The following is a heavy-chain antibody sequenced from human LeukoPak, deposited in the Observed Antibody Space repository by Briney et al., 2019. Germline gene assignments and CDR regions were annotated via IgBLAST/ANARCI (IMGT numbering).Heavy chain of an antibody. CDR1: GITFSDYS. Sequence: GGSLRLSCAASGITFSDYSINWVRQAPGKGLEWVSYISSSSSTIYYADSVKGRFTISRDNAKNSLYLQMISLRDEDTAVYYCARDRLGGTCNFDYWGQGTLVTVSS. D-gene: IGHD2-15*01. CDR2: ISSSSSTI. CDR3: ARDRLGGTCNFDY. J-gene: IGHJ4*02. V-gene: IGHV3-48*02.